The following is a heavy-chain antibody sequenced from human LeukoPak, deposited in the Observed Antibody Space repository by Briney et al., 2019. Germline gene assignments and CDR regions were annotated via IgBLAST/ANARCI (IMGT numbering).Heavy chain of an antibody. CDR2: INHSGST. Sequence: LETLSLTCAVYVVSFSGYYWSWVREPPGEGLGWVWEINHSGSTNYNPSLKSRVTISVDTSKNQSSLKLTSVTAADTAVYYCAGHHPRNTVDFWGQGTLVTVSS. J-gene: IGHJ4*02. CDR3: AGHHPRNTVDF. V-gene: IGHV4-34*01. D-gene: IGHD2/OR15-2a*01. CDR1: VVSFSGYY.